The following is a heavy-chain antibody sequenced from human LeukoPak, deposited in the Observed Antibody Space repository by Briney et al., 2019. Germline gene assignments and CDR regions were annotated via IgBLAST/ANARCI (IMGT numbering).Heavy chain of an antibody. D-gene: IGHD2-15*01. CDR2: ISSSGSTI. CDR1: GFTFSSYE. J-gene: IGHJ1*01. V-gene: IGHV3-48*03. CDR3: ARDGGYCSGGSCYSYFQH. Sequence: GGSLRLSCAASGFTFSSYEMNWVRQAPGKGLEWVSYISSSGSTIYYADSVKGRFTISRDNAKNSLNLQMNSLRAEDTAVYYCARDGGYCSGGSCYSYFQHWGQGTLVTVSS.